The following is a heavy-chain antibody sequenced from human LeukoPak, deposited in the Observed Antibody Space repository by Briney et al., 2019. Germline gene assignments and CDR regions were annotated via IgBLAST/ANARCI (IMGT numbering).Heavy chain of an antibody. Sequence: ASVKVSCKASGYTFTSYYMHWVRQAPGQGLEWMGWINPNSGGTNYAQKFQGWVTMTRDTSISTAYMELSRLRSDDTAVYYCARNMDRTMATGHGMDVWGQGTTVTVSS. CDR3: ARNMDRTMATGHGMDV. J-gene: IGHJ6*02. V-gene: IGHV1-2*04. D-gene: IGHD4/OR15-4a*01. CDR1: GYTFTSYY. CDR2: INPNSGGT.